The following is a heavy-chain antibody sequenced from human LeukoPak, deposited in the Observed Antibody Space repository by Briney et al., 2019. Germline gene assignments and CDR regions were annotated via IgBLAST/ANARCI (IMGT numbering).Heavy chain of an antibody. CDR1: GFSFNRYG. V-gene: IGHV3-30*03. CDR2: MSYDGTNK. CDR3: AREDADYTCSFDF. Sequence: RRSLRLSCATSGFSFNRYGMHWVRQAPGKGLEWVAVMSYDGTNKYADSVKGRFTISRDNSKNTMYLQMNSLRAEDTAVYYCAREDADYTCSFDFWGQGTLVTVSS. D-gene: IGHD4-17*01. J-gene: IGHJ4*02.